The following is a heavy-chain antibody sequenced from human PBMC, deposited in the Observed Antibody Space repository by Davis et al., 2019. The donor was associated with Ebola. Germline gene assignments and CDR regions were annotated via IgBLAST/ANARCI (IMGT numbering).Heavy chain of an antibody. CDR1: RFKFDAYA. CDR3: AKELESHYFYYAMDL. D-gene: IGHD2/OR15-2a*01. Sequence: GGSLRLSCAASRFKFDAYAMHWVRQRPGKGLEWVSGISWNSGSVLYADSVKGRFTISRANAKNSLYLQMNSLRPEDTALYYCAKELESHYFYYAMDLWGQGTTVTVSS. CDR2: ISWNSGSV. J-gene: IGHJ6*02. V-gene: IGHV3-9*01.